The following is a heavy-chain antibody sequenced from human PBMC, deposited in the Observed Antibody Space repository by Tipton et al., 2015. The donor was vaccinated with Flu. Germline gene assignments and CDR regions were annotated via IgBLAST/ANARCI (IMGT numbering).Heavy chain of an antibody. J-gene: IGHJ5*02. CDR1: GYSFTSYW. D-gene: IGHD4-11*01. CDR2: IYPGDSDT. V-gene: IGHV5-51*01. Sequence: VQLVQSGAEVKKPGESLKISCKGSGYSFTSYWIGWVRQMPGKGLEWMGIIYPGDSDTRYSPSFQGQVTISADKSISTAYLQWSSLKASDTAMYYCARHHAWVTTVTTDDWFDPWGQGTLVTVSS. CDR3: ARHHAWVTTVTTDDWFDP.